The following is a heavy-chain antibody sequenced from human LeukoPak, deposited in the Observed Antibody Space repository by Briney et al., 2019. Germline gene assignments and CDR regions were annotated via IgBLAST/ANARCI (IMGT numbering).Heavy chain of an antibody. D-gene: IGHD3-16*01. V-gene: IGHV3-23*01. CDR2: ISGSGGST. CDR3: AKQISRLYPYGEPLDY. Sequence: PGGSLRLSCAASGFTFSSYAMSWVRQAPGKGLEWVSAISGSGGSTHYADSVKGRFTISRDNSKNTLYLQMNSLRAEDTAVYYCAKQISRLYPYGEPLDYWGQGTLVTVSS. CDR1: GFTFSSYA. J-gene: IGHJ4*02.